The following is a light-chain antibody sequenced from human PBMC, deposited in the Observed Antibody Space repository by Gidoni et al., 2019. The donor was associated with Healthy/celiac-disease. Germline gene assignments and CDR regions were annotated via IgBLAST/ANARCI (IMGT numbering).Light chain of an antibody. J-gene: IGKJ1*01. V-gene: IGKV3-15*01. CDR2: GAS. CDR1: QSVSSN. CDR3: QQYNNGPPWT. Sequence: TLSCRASQSVSSNLAWYQQKPGQAPRLLIYGASTRATGIPARFSGSGSGTEFTLTISSLQSEDFAVYYCQQYNNGPPWTFGQGTKVEIK.